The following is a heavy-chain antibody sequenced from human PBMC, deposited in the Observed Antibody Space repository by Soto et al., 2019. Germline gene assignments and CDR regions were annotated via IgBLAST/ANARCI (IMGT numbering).Heavy chain of an antibody. CDR2: ISWDGSNR. V-gene: IGHV3-43D*04. D-gene: IGHD3-3*01. CDR1: GFTFDEYA. Sequence: GGSLRLSCAASGFTFDEYAMHWVRQPPGKGLEWVSLISWDGSNRYYADSVQGRFTISRDNSKYSLYLEINSLRPEDTALYYCAKDISRGPTKNYDFWSGTDYWGQGTLVTVSS. J-gene: IGHJ4*02. CDR3: AKDISRGPTKNYDFWSGTDY.